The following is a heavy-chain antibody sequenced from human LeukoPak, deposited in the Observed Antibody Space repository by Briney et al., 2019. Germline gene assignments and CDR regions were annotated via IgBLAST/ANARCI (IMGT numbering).Heavy chain of an antibody. CDR1: GGSISSYF. V-gene: IGHV4-59*12. J-gene: IGHJ5*02. Sequence: SETLSLTCTVSGGSISSYFWNWIRQPPGKRLEWIGCVSYSGNSDFNPSLRSRVAVSVDTSKNQFSLKLSSVTAADTAVYYCARGALDYSNWFDPWGQGTLVTVSS. CDR3: ARGALDYSNWFDP. CDR2: VSYSGNS. D-gene: IGHD4-4*01.